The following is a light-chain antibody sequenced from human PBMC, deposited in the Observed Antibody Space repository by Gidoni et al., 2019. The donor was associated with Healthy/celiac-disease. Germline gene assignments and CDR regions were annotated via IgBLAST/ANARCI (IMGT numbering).Light chain of an antibody. CDR2: RNN. CDR1: SSNIGSNY. CDR3: AAWDDSLSGL. J-gene: IGLJ3*02. V-gene: IGLV1-47*01. Sequence: QPVLTQPPSASGTPGQRVTISCSGSSSNIGSNYVYWYQQLPGTAPNLLIYRNNQRPSGVPGRFSGSKSGTSASLAISGLRSEDEADYYCAAWDDSLSGLFGGWTKLTVL.